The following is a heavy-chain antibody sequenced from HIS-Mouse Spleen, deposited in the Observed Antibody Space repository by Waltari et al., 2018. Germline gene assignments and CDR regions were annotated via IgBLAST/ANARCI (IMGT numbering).Heavy chain of an antibody. CDR3: ARGPLANWGYRAFDI. V-gene: IGHV3-30-3*01. CDR2: ISYDGSNK. J-gene: IGHJ3*02. Sequence: QVQLVESGGGVVQPGRSRRLACAASGFTFGSDSMHWVRQAPGKGLEWVAVISYDGSNKYYADSVKGRFTISRDNSKNTLYLQMNSLRAEDTAVYYCARGPLANWGYRAFDIWGQGTMVTVSS. CDR1: GFTFGSDS. D-gene: IGHD7-27*01.